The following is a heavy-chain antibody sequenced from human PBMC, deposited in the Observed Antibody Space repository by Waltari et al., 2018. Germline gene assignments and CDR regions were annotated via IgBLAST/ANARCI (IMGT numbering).Heavy chain of an antibody. D-gene: IGHD6-6*01. Sequence: QVQLQESGPGLVKPSETLSLTCTVSGGSISSYYWSWLRPPPGKGLEWIGYIYYSGSTNYNPSLKSRVTISVDTSKNQFSLKLSSVTAADTAVYYCASHAGSSGYRWFDPWGQGTLVTVSS. CDR3: ASHAGSSGYRWFDP. CDR2: IYYSGST. J-gene: IGHJ5*02. CDR1: GGSISSYY. V-gene: IGHV4-59*08.